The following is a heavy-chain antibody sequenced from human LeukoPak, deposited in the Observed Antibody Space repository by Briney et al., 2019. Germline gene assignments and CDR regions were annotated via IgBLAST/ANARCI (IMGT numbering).Heavy chain of an antibody. CDR2: IYTSGST. Sequence: SQTLSLTCTVSGGSISSGSYYWSWIRQPAGKGLEWIGRIYTSGSTNYNPSLKSRVTISVDTSKNQFSLKLSSVTAADTDVYYCASGYSGYDYSQSWGYYYYYYMDVWGKGTTVTVSS. D-gene: IGHD5-12*01. CDR3: ASGYSGYDYSQSWGYYYYYYMDV. J-gene: IGHJ6*03. CDR1: GGSISSGSYY. V-gene: IGHV4-61*02.